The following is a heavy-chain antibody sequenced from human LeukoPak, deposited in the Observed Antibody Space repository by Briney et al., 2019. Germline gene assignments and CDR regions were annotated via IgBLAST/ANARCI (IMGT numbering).Heavy chain of an antibody. J-gene: IGHJ4*02. CDR2: INAGNGNT. D-gene: IGHD4-17*01. V-gene: IGHV1-3*01. CDR3: ARSENYGDSNFDY. Sequence: GASVKVSCKASGYTFTSYAMHWVRPAPGQRLEWMGWINAGNGNTKYSQKFQGRVTITRDTYASTAYMELSSVRSEDTAVYYCARSENYGDSNFDYWGQGTLVTVSS. CDR1: GYTFTSYA.